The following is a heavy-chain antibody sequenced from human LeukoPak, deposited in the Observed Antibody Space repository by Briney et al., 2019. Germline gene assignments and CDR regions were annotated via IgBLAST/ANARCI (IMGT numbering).Heavy chain of an antibody. Sequence: GESLKISCRGFGYSFTNYWIGWVRQVPGKGMEWMGVIYPGDFRIRYNPSFQGQVTISVDKSINTAYLQWGSLTASDTAIYYCACRDLTSTRSFPWGQGTLVTVSS. D-gene: IGHD2-2*01. CDR3: ACRDLTSTRSFP. CDR2: IYPGDFRI. J-gene: IGHJ5*02. V-gene: IGHV5-51*01. CDR1: GYSFTNYW.